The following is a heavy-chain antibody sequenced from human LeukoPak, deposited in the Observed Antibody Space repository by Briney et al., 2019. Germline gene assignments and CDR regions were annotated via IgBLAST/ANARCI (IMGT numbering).Heavy chain of an antibody. CDR1: GGSISSYY. CDR2: IYYSGST. J-gene: IGHJ6*02. D-gene: IGHD3-3*01. V-gene: IGHV4-59*01. CDR3: ARSGPFTIFGVVIMEGYGMDV. Sequence: SETLSLTCTVSGGSISSYYWSWIRQPPGKGLEWIGYIYYSGSTNYNPSLKSRVTISVDTSKNQFSLKLSSVTAADTAVYYCARSGPFTIFGVVIMEGYGMDVWGQGTTVTVSS.